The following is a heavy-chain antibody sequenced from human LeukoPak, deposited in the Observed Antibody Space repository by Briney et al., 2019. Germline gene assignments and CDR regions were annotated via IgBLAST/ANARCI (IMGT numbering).Heavy chain of an antibody. V-gene: IGHV4-4*07. CDR1: GGSISSYY. D-gene: IGHD3-3*01. Sequence: SETLSLTCTVPGGSISSYYWSWIRQPAGKGLEWIGRIYTSGSTNYNPSLKSRVTMSVDTSKNQFSLKLSSVTAADTAVYYCARAQLRFGYYYYMDVWGKGTTVTVSS. J-gene: IGHJ6*03. CDR3: ARAQLRFGYYYYMDV. CDR2: IYTSGST.